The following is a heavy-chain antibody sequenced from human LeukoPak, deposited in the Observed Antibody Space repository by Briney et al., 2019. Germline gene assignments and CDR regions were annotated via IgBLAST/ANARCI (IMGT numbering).Heavy chain of an antibody. Sequence: GGSLRLSCAASGFTFSSYEMNWVRQAPGKGLEWVSYISSSGSTIYYADSVKGRFTISRDNAKNSLYLQMNSLRAEDTAVYYCAKDFRYCGGDCYPDHYFDYWGQGTLVTVSS. CDR3: AKDFRYCGGDCYPDHYFDY. J-gene: IGHJ4*02. CDR1: GFTFSSYE. V-gene: IGHV3-48*03. D-gene: IGHD2-21*02. CDR2: ISSSGSTI.